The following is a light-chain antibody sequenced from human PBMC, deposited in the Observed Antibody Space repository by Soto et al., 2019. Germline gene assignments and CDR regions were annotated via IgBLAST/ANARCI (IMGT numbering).Light chain of an antibody. Sequence: EIVLTQSPGTLSLSPGERATLSCRASQTVGSDFLAWYQQKPGQAPRLLISGASSRATGIPDRFSGSGSGTDFTLIISRLEPEDSAVYHCHQYGQSPITFGQGTRLEIK. CDR2: GAS. V-gene: IGKV3-20*01. CDR1: QTVGSDF. J-gene: IGKJ5*01. CDR3: HQYGQSPIT.